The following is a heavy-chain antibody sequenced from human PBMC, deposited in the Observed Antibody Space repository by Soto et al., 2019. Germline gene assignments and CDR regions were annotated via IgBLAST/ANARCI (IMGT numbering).Heavy chain of an antibody. D-gene: IGHD3-10*01. Sequence: QVQLVQSGAEVKKPGSSVKVSCKTSGVSFNNNGIGWVRQAPGHGLEWMGGVSPPFRTSNYARKFQGRISITADASTGTVNMELSSLTSEDTAQYYCARVLYYGSGSYSPYDMDVWGQGTTVTVSS. CDR2: VSPPFRTS. J-gene: IGHJ6*02. CDR1: GVSFNNNG. CDR3: ARVLYYGSGSYSPYDMDV. V-gene: IGHV1-69*01.